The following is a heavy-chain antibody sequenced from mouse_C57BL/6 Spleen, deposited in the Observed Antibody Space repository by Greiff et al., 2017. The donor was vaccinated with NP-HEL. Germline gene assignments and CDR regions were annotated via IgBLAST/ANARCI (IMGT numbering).Heavy chain of an antibody. V-gene: IGHV1-18*01. Sequence: VQLQQSGPELVKPGASVKIPCKASGYTFTDYNMDWVKQSHGKSLEWIGDINPNNGGTIYNQKFKGKATLTVDKSSSTAYMELRSLTSEDTAVYYCARRACYYGYRAFAYWCQGTLVTVSA. D-gene: IGHD2-2*01. J-gene: IGHJ3*01. CDR3: ARRACYYGYRAFAY. CDR2: INPNNGGT. CDR1: GYTFTDYN.